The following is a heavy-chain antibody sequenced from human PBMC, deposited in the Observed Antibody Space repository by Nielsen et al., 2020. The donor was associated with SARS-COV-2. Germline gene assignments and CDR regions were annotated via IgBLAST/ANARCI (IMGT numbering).Heavy chain of an antibody. CDR1: GYTFTGYY. J-gene: IGHJ5*02. CDR3: ARVAYDYVSLPGEGWLDP. Sequence: ASVKVSCKASGYTFTGYYMHWVRQAPGQGLKWMGWINPNSGGTNYAQKFQGRVTMTRDTSISTAYMELSRLRSDDTAVYYCARVAYDYVSLPGEGWLDPWGQGTLVTVSS. CDR2: INPNSGGT. V-gene: IGHV1-2*02. D-gene: IGHD3-16*01.